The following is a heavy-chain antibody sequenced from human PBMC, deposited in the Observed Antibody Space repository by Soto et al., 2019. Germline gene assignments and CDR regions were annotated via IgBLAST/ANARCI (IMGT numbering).Heavy chain of an antibody. CDR1: GFSLTTRGVG. J-gene: IGHJ6*02. D-gene: IGHD3-22*01. CDR3: AHSFDSSGYYYYYYGMDV. CDR2: IYWDDDK. Sequence: SGPTLVNPTQTLTLTCTFSGFSLTTRGVGVAWTRQPPGKALEWLALIYWDDDKRYSPSLKRRLTITKDTSKNQVVLTMTNMDPVATATYYCAHSFDSSGYYYYYYGMDVWGQGTTVTVSS. V-gene: IGHV2-5*02.